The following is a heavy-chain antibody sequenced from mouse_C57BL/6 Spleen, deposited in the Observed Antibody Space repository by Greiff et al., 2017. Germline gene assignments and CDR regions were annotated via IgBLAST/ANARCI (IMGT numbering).Heavy chain of an antibody. V-gene: IGHV1-64*01. CDR1: GYTFTSYW. CDR3: ARIDYDGYYDYAMDY. CDR2: IHPNSGST. Sequence: QVQLQQPGAELVKPGASVKLSCKASGYTFTSYWMHWVKQRPGQGLEWIGMIHPNSGSTNYNEKFKSKATLTVDKSSSTAYMQLSSLTSEDSAVYYGARIDYDGYYDYAMDYWGQGTSVTVSS. J-gene: IGHJ4*01. D-gene: IGHD2-3*01.